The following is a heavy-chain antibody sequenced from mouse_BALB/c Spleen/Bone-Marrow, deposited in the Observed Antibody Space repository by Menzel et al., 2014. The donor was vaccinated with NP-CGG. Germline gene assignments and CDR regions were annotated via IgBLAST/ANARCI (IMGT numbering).Heavy chain of an antibody. V-gene: IGHV3-8*02. D-gene: IGHD2-3*01. CDR2: ISYSGST. J-gene: IGHJ2*01. CDR1: GDSITSGF. Sequence: EVQLVESGPSLVKPSQTLSLTCPVTGDSITSGFWNWIRKFPGNKLEFMGYISYSGSTFYNPSLKSRISITRDTSKNQYYLLLNSVTTEDTATYYCAGGAGYFVDYWGQGTTPTVSS. CDR3: AGGAGYFVDY.